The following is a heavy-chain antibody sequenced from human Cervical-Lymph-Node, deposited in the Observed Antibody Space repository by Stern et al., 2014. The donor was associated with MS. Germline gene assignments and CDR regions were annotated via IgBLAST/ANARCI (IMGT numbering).Heavy chain of an antibody. CDR3: AREGNLVVSSTCYDL. D-gene: IGHD2/OR15-2a*01. J-gene: IGHJ5*02. CDR1: EFIFSDYY. V-gene: IGHV3-11*06. Sequence: QVQLVESGGGLVKPGGSLRLSCAAYEFIFSDYYMAWIRQAPGKGLEWIAYINADGSYTKSTDSFRGRFAISRDNAKNSLSLQMNNLRAEDTAVYYCAREGNLVVSSTCYDLWGQGTLVTVSS. CDR2: INADGSYT.